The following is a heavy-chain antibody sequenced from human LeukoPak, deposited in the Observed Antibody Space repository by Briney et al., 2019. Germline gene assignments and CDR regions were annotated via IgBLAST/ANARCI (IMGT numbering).Heavy chain of an antibody. CDR3: ARHPFSTPFDY. J-gene: IGHJ4*02. Sequence: SETLSLTCSVPGGSTSGFYWSWIRQPPGKGLEWIGYIYYSGDSNYNPSLKSRVTMSLDTSKNQVSLRLSSVTAADTAVYYCARHPFSTPFDYWGRGTLVTVSS. CDR1: GGSTSGFY. CDR2: IYYSGDS. D-gene: IGHD2/OR15-2a*01. V-gene: IGHV4-59*08.